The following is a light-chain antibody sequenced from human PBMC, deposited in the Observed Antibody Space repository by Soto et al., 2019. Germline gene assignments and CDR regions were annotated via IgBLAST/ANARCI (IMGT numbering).Light chain of an antibody. CDR1: SGDIGTYNL. CDR2: EVN. V-gene: IGLV2-23*02. Sequence: QSVLTQPASVSGSPGQSIAISCTGTSGDIGTYNLVSWYHQHPGKAPKLMISEVNKRPSGVSDRFSGSKSGDTASLTISGLRTEDEADYYCCPFAGSGTGVFGTGTKVTVL. CDR3: CPFAGSGTGV. J-gene: IGLJ1*01.